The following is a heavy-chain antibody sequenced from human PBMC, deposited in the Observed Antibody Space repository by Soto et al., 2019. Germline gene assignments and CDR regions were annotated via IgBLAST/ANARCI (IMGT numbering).Heavy chain of an antibody. Sequence: ASVKVSCKASGYSFTDYHIHWVRQAPGQGLEWLGRINPKSGGTSTAQKFQGWVTMTTDTSISTASMELTRLTSDDTAIYYCARGDSTDCSNGVCSFFYYHDMDVWG. J-gene: IGHJ6*02. V-gene: IGHV1-2*04. CDR2: INPKSGGT. CDR1: GYSFTDYH. CDR3: ARGDSTDCSNGVCSFFYYHDMDV. D-gene: IGHD2-8*01.